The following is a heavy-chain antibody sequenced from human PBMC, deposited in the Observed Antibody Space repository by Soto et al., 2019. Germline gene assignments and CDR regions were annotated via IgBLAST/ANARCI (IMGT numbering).Heavy chain of an antibody. J-gene: IGHJ6*02. D-gene: IGHD3-3*01. CDR3: ARLGFNYDFLSGYYNVHHYYGIDV. CDR2: IIPILGIA. V-gene: IGHV1-69*02. Sequence: GASVKVSCKASGGTFSSYTISWVRQAPGQGLEWMGRIIPILGIANYAQKFQGRVTITADKSTSTAYMELSSLRSEDTATYYCARLGFNYDFLSGYYNVHHYYGIDVWGQGTTVTVSS. CDR1: GGTFSSYT.